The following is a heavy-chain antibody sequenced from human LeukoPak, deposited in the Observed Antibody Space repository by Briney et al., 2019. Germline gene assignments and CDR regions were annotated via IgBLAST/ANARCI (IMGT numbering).Heavy chain of an antibody. CDR3: AKDHYGSGSYWDY. CDR2: ISWDGGGT. D-gene: IGHD3-10*01. V-gene: IGHV3-43D*03. Sequence: PGGSLRLSCAASGFTFDDYAMHWVRQAPGKGLEWVSLISWDGGGTHYADSVKGRFTISRDNSKNSLYLQMNSLRTEDTALYYCAKDHYGSGSYWDYWGQGTLITVSS. J-gene: IGHJ4*02. CDR1: GFTFDDYA.